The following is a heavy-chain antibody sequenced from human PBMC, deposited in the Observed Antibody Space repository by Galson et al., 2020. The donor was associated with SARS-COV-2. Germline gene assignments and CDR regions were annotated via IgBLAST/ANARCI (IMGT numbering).Heavy chain of an antibody. CDR2: IHYAGFNK. CDR1: GFHFSTYY. D-gene: IGHD1-1*01. CDR3: SRVGLEYYCYMDV. Sequence: GGSLCLSCAATGFHFSTYYMHWVRQAPGKGLEWVTFIHYAGFNKYYTDSVKGRFSLSRDNSKNTLYLQMNILRAQYTAVYYCSRVGLEYYCYMDVLGKGATFTISS. J-gene: IGHJ6*03. V-gene: IGHV3-30*02.